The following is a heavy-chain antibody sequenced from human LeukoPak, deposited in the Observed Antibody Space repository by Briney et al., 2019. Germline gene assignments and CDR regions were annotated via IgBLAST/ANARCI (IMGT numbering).Heavy chain of an antibody. J-gene: IGHJ5*02. V-gene: IGHV1-18*04. CDR1: GYIFNNHG. CDR3: VRDFGYADA. Sequence: ASVKVSCKASGYIFNNHGISWVRQAPRQGLEWMGWISASNGNSKYAQKVQDRITLTTDTSTTTAYMGQRSLKFDDTAVYYCVRDFGYADAWGQGTLVTVSS. CDR2: ISASNGNS. D-gene: IGHD5-12*01.